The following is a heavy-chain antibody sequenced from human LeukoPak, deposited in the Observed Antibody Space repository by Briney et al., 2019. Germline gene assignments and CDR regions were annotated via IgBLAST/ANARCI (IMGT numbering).Heavy chain of an antibody. CDR3: AILRGGLGDFDY. Sequence: ASVKVSCKASGYTFTGYYMHWVRQAPGQGLEWMGRINPNSGGTNYAQKLQGRVAMTTDTSTSTAYMELRSLRSDDTAVYYCAILRGGLGDFDYWGQGTLVTVSS. J-gene: IGHJ4*02. V-gene: IGHV1-2*06. CDR2: INPNSGGT. D-gene: IGHD3-16*01. CDR1: GYTFTGYY.